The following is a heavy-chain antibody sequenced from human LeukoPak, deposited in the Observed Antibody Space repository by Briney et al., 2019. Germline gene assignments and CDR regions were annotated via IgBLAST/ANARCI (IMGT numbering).Heavy chain of an antibody. D-gene: IGHD2-2*02. J-gene: IGHJ4*02. CDR2: ISGSGGST. CDR1: GFTFSSYA. CDR3: AKETPSSGYCSSTSCYTGGYYFDY. V-gene: IGHV3-23*01. Sequence: PGGSLRLSCAASGFTFSSYAMSWVRQAPGKGLEWVSAISGSGGSTYYADSVKGRFTISRDNSKNTLYLQMNSLRAEDTAVYYCAKETPSSGYCSSTSCYTGGYYFDYWGQGTLVTVSS.